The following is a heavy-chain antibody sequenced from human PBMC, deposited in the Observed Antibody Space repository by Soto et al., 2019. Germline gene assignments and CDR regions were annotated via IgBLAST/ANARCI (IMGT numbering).Heavy chain of an antibody. D-gene: IGHD1-26*01. Sequence: PSETLSLTCTVSGGSISSHYWSWVRQAPGKGLEWIGHIYYRGSTSYNPSLRSRSTISVDTSNNQFSLKLNSVTTADTAVYYCARDGREASVMDGWGQGTKVTVSS. CDR2: IYYRGST. CDR1: GGSISSHY. CDR3: ARDGREASVMDG. J-gene: IGHJ6*02. V-gene: IGHV4-59*11.